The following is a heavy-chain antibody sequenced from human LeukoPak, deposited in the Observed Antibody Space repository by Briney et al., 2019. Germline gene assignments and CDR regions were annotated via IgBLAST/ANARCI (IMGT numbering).Heavy chain of an antibody. Sequence: SETLSLTCTVSGGSISSSSYYWGWTRQPPGKGLEWIGSIYYSGSTYYNPSLKSRVTISVDTSKNQFSLKLSSVTAADTAVYYCARDFGSWYVWFDPWGQGTLVTVSS. J-gene: IGHJ5*02. D-gene: IGHD6-13*01. CDR2: IYYSGST. CDR1: GGSISSSSYY. V-gene: IGHV4-39*07. CDR3: ARDFGSWYVWFDP.